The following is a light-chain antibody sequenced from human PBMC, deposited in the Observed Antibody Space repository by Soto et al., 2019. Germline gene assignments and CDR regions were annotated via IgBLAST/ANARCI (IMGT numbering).Light chain of an antibody. V-gene: IGLV2-8*01. CDR1: SSDIGGYNF. CDR3: SSYAGSKGDV. CDR2: EIN. J-gene: IGLJ1*01. Sequence: QSALTQPPSASGSPGQSVTISCTGTSSDIGGYNFVSWYQQHPGKAPKLLIYEINKRPSGVPDRFSGSKSGNTASLTVSGLQADDEADYYCSSYAGSKGDVFGTGTKLTVL.